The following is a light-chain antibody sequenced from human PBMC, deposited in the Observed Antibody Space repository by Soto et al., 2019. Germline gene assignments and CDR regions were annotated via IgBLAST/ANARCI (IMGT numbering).Light chain of an antibody. V-gene: IGKV1-33*01. CDR3: QQLNSYPLT. Sequence: DIQMTQSPSSLSASVGDRVTITCQASQGISDFLNWYQQKPGKAPKLLIYDASNLETGVPSRFSGGGSGTDFTFTISSLQPEDIATYYCQQLNSYPLTFGPGTTVDIK. J-gene: IGKJ3*01. CDR1: QGISDF. CDR2: DAS.